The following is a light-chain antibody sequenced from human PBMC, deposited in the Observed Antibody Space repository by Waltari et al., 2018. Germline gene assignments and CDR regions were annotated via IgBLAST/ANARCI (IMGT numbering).Light chain of an antibody. CDR2: GAS. J-gene: IGKJ4*01. V-gene: IGKV1-39*01. CDR1: QRTSEY. CDR3: QQSYT. Sequence: DIQMTQSPSSLSASVGENVTITCRASQRTSEYLNWYQQKPGKAPKLLIYGASSLQSEVPAKFSGSRAVTDFTLSITSREPEESPTCYSQQSYTLGAGTQVEIK.